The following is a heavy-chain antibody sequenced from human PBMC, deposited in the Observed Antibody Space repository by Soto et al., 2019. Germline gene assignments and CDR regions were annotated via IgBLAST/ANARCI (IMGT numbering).Heavy chain of an antibody. CDR2: IYYSGST. CDR1: GGSVGSGSYY. Sequence: QVQLQESGPGLVKTSETLSLSCTVSGGSVGSGSYYWSWIRQPPGKGLEWIGYIYYSGSTDYNPSLESRVTMSADLSKNQFSLNLTSVTAADTAVYYCARDMSSGIAAAGTWFDPWGQGTLVTVSS. CDR3: ARDMSSGIAAAGTWFDP. V-gene: IGHV4-61*01. D-gene: IGHD6-13*01. J-gene: IGHJ5*02.